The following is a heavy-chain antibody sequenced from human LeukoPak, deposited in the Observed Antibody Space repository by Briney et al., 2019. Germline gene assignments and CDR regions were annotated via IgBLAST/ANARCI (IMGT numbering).Heavy chain of an antibody. Sequence: PGGSLRLSCAASGFTFSSHWMSWVRQAPGKGLEWVANIKQDGSEKYYVDSVKGRFTISRDNAKNSLYLQMNSLRAEDTAVYYCARAERGYSYLYYYYYYMDVWGKGTTVTVSS. CDR3: ARAERGYSYLYYYYYYMDV. J-gene: IGHJ6*03. CDR2: IKQDGSEK. V-gene: IGHV3-7*01. CDR1: GFTFSSHW. D-gene: IGHD5-18*01.